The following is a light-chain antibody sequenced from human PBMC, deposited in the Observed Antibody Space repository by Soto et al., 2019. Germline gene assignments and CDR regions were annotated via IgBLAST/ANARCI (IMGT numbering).Light chain of an antibody. J-gene: IGKJ5*01. Sequence: DIQMTQSPSTLSASVGDRVTITCRASQGVNTHLAWYQKQPVKAPKLLIYSASTLQSGVPSRFSGSGSGTEFTLTVSSLQPEDLASYYCQHLNGFPITFGQGTRLEIK. CDR3: QHLNGFPIT. CDR2: SAS. V-gene: IGKV1-9*01. CDR1: QGVNTH.